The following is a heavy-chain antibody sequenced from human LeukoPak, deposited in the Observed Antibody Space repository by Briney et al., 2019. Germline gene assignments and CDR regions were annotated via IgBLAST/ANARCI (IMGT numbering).Heavy chain of an antibody. CDR3: ASLSSGWPHY. CDR2: IYYSGST. D-gene: IGHD6-19*01. J-gene: IGHJ4*02. CDR1: GGSISSSSYY. V-gene: IGHV4-39*01. Sequence: SETLSLTCTVSGGSISSSSYYWGWIRQPPGKGLEWIGSIYYSGSTYYNPSLKSRVTISVDTSKNQFSLKLSSVTAADTAAYYCASLSSGWPHYWGQGTLVTVSS.